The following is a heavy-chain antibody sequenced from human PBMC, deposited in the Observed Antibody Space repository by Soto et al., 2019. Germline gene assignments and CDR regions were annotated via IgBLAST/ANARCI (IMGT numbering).Heavy chain of an antibody. D-gene: IGHD6-19*01. CDR2: MNPNSGNT. CDR1: GYTFTSYD. CDR3: ACAGEAAVAGIVVEI. Sequence: GASVKFSCKASGYTFTSYDINWVRQATGQGLEWMGWMNPNSGNTGYAQKFQGRVTMTRNTSISTAYMELSSLRSEDTAVYYCACAGEAAVAGIVVEIWGQGTLVTVSS. V-gene: IGHV1-8*01. J-gene: IGHJ4*02.